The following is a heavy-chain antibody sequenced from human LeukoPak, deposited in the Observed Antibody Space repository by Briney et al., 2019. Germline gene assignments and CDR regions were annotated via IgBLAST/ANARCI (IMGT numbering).Heavy chain of an antibody. CDR2: IYYSGST. Sequence: SETLSLTCTVSGASISSASYYWSWIRQPPGKRLEWIGYIYYSGSTNYNLSLKSRLTISLDTSKNQFSLNLSSVTAADTAVYYCARVIGAAPYYFDYWGQGTLVTVSS. D-gene: IGHD2/OR15-2a*01. J-gene: IGHJ4*02. CDR3: ARVIGAAPYYFDY. CDR1: GASISSASYY. V-gene: IGHV4-61*01.